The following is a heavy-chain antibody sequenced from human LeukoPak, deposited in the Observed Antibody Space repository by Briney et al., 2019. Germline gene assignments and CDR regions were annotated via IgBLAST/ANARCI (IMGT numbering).Heavy chain of an antibody. V-gene: IGHV3-7*01. CDR2: IKQDGSEK. CDR1: GFTFSSYW. J-gene: IGHJ6*03. D-gene: IGHD6-19*01. Sequence: GGSLRLSCAASGFTFSSYWMSLVRQAPGKGLEWVANIKQDGSEKYYVDSVKGRFTISRDNAKNSLYLRMSSLRVGDTAVYSCARVIAVPGTPYDYYYMDVWGKGATVTVSS. CDR3: ARVIAVPGTPYDYYYMDV.